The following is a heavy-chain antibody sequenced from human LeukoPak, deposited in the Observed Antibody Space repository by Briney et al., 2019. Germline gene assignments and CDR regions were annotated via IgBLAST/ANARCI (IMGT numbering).Heavy chain of an antibody. CDR2: TRSKAYGGTT. CDR1: GFTFGDYA. V-gene: IGHV3-49*04. J-gene: IGHJ6*03. D-gene: IGHD3-10*01. Sequence: GRSLRLSCTASGFTFGDYAMSWVRQAPGKGLEWVGFTRSKAYGGTTEYAASVKGRFTISRDDSKSIAYLQMNSLKTEDTAVYYCTRGPGMVGMVQDYYMDVWGKGTTVTVSS. CDR3: TRGPGMVGMVQDYYMDV.